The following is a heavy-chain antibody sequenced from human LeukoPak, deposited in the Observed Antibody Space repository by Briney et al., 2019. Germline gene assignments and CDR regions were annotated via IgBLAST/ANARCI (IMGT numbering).Heavy chain of an antibody. D-gene: IGHD5-12*01. Sequence: GGSLRLSCAASGFTFSRFWMSWVRQAPGKGLEWVANIKQDGSEKYYVDSAKGRFPISRDNAKNSLYLQMNSLRAEDTAVFYCARDGTYTDYDPDFDIWGQGTLVTVSS. J-gene: IGHJ4*02. CDR3: ARDGTYTDYDPDFDI. V-gene: IGHV3-7*04. CDR1: GFTFSRFW. CDR2: IKQDGSEK.